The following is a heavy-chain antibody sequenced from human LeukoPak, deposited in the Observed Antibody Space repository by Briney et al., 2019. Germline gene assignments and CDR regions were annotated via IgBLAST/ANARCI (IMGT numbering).Heavy chain of an antibody. CDR3: VKGLSDDLLSGTCKY. D-gene: IGHD3-9*01. V-gene: IGHV3-48*04. CDR1: GFTFSSYA. J-gene: IGHJ4*02. Sequence: GGSLRLSCAASGFTFSSYAMSWVRQAPGKGLDWVSYISISGTTINYADSVKGRFTFSRDNSKNSLYLQMNSLRAEDTAVYYCVKGLSDDLLSGTCKYWGQGALVTVSS. CDR2: ISISGTTI.